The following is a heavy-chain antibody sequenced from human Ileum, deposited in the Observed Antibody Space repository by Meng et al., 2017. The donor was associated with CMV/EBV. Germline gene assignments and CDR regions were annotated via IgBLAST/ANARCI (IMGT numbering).Heavy chain of an antibody. CDR2: ISTSSSSI. Sequence: GESLKISCAASGLIFTNYNMHWVRQAPGKGLEWVSAISTSSSSIYYADSVKGRFTISRDNSKNTLYLQMHTLRAEDTAVYYCANGLCGSTACYRELDNWGQGMLVTVSS. CDR3: ANGLCGSTACYRELDN. V-gene: IGHV3-21*04. D-gene: IGHD2-2*01. J-gene: IGHJ4*02. CDR1: GLIFTNYN.